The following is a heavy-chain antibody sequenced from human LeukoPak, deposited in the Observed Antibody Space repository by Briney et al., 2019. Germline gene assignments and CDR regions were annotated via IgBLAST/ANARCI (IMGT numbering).Heavy chain of an antibody. CDR1: GFTFSSYS. D-gene: IGHD3-3*01. J-gene: IGHJ4*02. V-gene: IGHV3-23*01. CDR3: ARDRGNVLRFLEWLSLDY. Sequence: GGSLRLSCAASGFTFSSYSMNWVRQAPGKGLEWVSAISGSGGSTYYADSVKGRFTISRDNSKNTLYLQMNSLRAEDTAVYYCARDRGNVLRFLEWLSLDYWGQGTLVTVSS. CDR2: ISGSGGST.